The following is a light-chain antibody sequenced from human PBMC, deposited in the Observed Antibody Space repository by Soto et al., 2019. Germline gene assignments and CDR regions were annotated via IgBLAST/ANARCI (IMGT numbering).Light chain of an antibody. CDR1: QSVSSY. CDR2: DAS. J-gene: IGKJ5*01. Sequence: EIVLTQSPATLSLSPGERATLSCRASQSVSSYLAWYQQKPGQAPRLLIYDASNRATGIPARFSASGSETDFTLTISSLEPEDFVVYYCQQRSNWPSITFGQGTRLEIK. V-gene: IGKV3-11*01. CDR3: QQRSNWPSIT.